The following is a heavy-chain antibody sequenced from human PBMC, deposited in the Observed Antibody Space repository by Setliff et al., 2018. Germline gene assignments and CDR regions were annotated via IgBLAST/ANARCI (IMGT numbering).Heavy chain of an antibody. J-gene: IGHJ3*02. CDR1: GASINRDY. CDR2: INHSGSA. Sequence: SETLSLTCSVSGASINRDYWSWIRQPPGKGLEWIGEINHSGSANYNPSLKSRVTISLDTSKNQFSLKLSSVTAADTAVYYCARGDYYDSSAYSPDTFDIWGQGTMVTVSS. V-gene: IGHV4-34*01. CDR3: ARGDYYDSSAYSPDTFDI. D-gene: IGHD3-22*01.